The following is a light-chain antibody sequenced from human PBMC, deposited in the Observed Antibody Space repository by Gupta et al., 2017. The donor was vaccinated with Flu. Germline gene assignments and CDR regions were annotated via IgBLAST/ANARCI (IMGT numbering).Light chain of an antibody. J-gene: IGLJ3*02. Sequence: PGESTNTTCACLPVVDKYCSWYHQRPGQPPGLGSDQNNKRRAGIPERFAGSTSGATATLTISAAQALDEGDYYCQAWDSSILCVFGPGTKVTVL. CDR1: PVVDKY. CDR2: QNN. V-gene: IGLV3-1*01. CDR3: QAWDSSILCV.